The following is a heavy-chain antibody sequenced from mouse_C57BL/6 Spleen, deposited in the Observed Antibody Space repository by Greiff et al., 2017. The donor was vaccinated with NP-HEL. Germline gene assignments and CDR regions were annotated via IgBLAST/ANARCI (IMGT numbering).Heavy chain of an antibody. Sequence: EVQLQQSGPVLVKPGASVKMSCKASGYTFTDYYMNWVKQSHGKSLEWIGVINPYNGGTSSNQKFKGKATLTVDKSSSTAYMELNSLTSEDSAVYYCARSFYDGYFYFDYWGQGTTLTVSS. D-gene: IGHD2-3*01. V-gene: IGHV1-19*01. CDR1: GYTFTDYY. CDR2: INPYNGGT. CDR3: ARSFYDGYFYFDY. J-gene: IGHJ2*01.